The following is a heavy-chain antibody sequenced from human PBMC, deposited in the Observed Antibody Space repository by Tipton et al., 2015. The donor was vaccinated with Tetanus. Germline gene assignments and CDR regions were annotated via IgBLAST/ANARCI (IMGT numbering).Heavy chain of an antibody. CDR3: SRQEPPRRFFYDSSGSSA. V-gene: IGHV4-39*01. D-gene: IGHD3-22*01. Sequence: TLSLTCAVSGVSIRSSTYFWGWIRQPPGKALEWIGHIFYTGSSHSNPSFKSRVTMSVDTSKNQFSLNLTSVTAADTAVYFCSRQEPPRRFFYDSSGSSAWGQGTLVTVSS. J-gene: IGHJ5*02. CDR1: GVSIRSSTYF. CDR2: IFYTGSS.